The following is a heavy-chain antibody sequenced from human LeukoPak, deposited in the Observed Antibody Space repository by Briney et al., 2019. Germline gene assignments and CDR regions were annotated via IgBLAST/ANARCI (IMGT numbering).Heavy chain of an antibody. D-gene: IGHD4-23*01. V-gene: IGHV3-33*01. Sequence: GGSLRLSCVASGFIFSDYGIHWVRQAPGKGLEWVAVIWYDGSNKYSADSVKGRFTISRDNSKNTLYLQMNSLRAEDTAVYYCARDGGTSHFDYWGQGTLVSVSS. CDR3: ARDGGTSHFDY. CDR1: GFIFSDYG. CDR2: IWYDGSNK. J-gene: IGHJ4*02.